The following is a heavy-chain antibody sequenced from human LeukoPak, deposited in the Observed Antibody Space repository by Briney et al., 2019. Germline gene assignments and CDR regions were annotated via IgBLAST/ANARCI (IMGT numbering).Heavy chain of an antibody. Sequence: SETLSLTCSVSGGSINTYYWGWIRQAPGEGLEWIGYVFDSGVTRYNPSLKGRVTMSRDTSKNQFSLTLNSVTAADTAVYYCATFRGSPRRGPLDNWGPGTLVTVSS. CDR1: GGSINTYY. V-gene: IGHV4-59*03. CDR2: VFDSGVT. J-gene: IGHJ4*02. CDR3: ATFRGSPRRGPLDN. D-gene: IGHD2-21*01.